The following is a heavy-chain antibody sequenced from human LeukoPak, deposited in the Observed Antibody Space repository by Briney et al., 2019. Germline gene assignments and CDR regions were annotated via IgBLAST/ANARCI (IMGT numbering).Heavy chain of an antibody. CDR2: INGDGSST. D-gene: IGHD6-13*01. J-gene: IGHJ4*02. CDR1: GFTFSSSW. Sequence: GGSQRLSCAASGFTFSSSWTHWVRQAPGKGLVWVSRINGDGSSTSYADSVKGRFTISRDNAKSALYLQMNSLRAEDTAVYYCARETYSSSWKTFDYWGQGTLVTVSS. CDR3: ARETYSSSWKTFDY. V-gene: IGHV3-74*01.